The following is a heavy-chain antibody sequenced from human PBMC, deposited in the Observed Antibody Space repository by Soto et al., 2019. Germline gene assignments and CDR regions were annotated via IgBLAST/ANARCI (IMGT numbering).Heavy chain of an antibody. V-gene: IGHV3-7*01. CDR2: IKPDESEK. D-gene: IGHD4-4*01. CDR3: VRGGSNYAS. J-gene: IGHJ5*02. Sequence: EVQLVESGGGLVQPGGSLRLSCTASGFTFSDSWMTWVRQAPGKGLEWVARIKPDESEKKYAASVKGRFSISRDNAKNSMYLQVDSLRGEDTAVYYCVRGGSNYASWGQGTLVTVSS. CDR1: GFTFSDSW.